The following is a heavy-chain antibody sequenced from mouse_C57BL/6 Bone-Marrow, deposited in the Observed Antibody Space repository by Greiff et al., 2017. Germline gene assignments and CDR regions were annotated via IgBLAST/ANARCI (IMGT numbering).Heavy chain of an antibody. Sequence: EVKLVESGGGLVQPGGSLKLSCAASGFTFSDYYMYWVRQTPEKRLEWVAYISNGGGSTYYPDTVKGRFTISRDNAKNTLYLQMSRLKSEDTAMYYCARNREYTWFAYWGQGTLVTVSA. J-gene: IGHJ3*01. CDR2: ISNGGGST. CDR3: ARNREYTWFAY. D-gene: IGHD5-1*01. V-gene: IGHV5-12*01. CDR1: GFTFSDYY.